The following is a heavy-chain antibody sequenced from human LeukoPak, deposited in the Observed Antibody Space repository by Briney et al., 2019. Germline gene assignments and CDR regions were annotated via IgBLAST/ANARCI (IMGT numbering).Heavy chain of an antibody. CDR2: ISSSSSYT. D-gene: IGHD3-9*01. Sequence: PGGSLRLSCAASGFTFSDYYMSWIRQAPGKGLEWVSYISSSSSYTNYADSVKGRFTISRDNAKNSLYLQMNSLRAEDTAVYYCARVGDSYYDILTGYYIAAAFDIWGQGTMVTVSS. CDR1: GFTFSDYY. J-gene: IGHJ3*02. V-gene: IGHV3-11*05. CDR3: ARVGDSYYDILTGYYIAAAFDI.